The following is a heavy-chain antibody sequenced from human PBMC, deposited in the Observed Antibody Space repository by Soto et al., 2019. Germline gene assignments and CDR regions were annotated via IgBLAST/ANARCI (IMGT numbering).Heavy chain of an antibody. D-gene: IGHD3-10*01. CDR2: IYSDGTT. CDR1: GFTFSSYG. Sequence: GGSLRLSCAASGFTFSSYGMHWVRQAPGKGLEWVSLIYSDGTTYYADSVKGRFTISRDNSKNSLYLQVDSLRAEDTAVYYCARVRYYYGSGTYNYYFDYWGQGTLVTVSS. V-gene: IGHV3-66*01. CDR3: ARVRYYYGSGTYNYYFDY. J-gene: IGHJ4*02.